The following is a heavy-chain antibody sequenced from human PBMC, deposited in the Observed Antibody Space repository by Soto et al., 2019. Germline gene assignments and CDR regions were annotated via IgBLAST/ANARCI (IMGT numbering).Heavy chain of an antibody. J-gene: IGHJ6*02. V-gene: IGHV3-33*01. CDR1: GFTFSSYG. D-gene: IGHD4-17*01. CDR3: ARAGDYGGSYYYGMDV. CDR2: IWYDGSNK. Sequence: GGSLRLSCAASGFTFSSYGMHWVRQAPGKGLEWVAVIWYDGSNKYYADSVKGRFTISRDNSKNTLYLQMNSLRAEDTAVYYCARAGDYGGSYYYGMDVWGQGTTVTVSS.